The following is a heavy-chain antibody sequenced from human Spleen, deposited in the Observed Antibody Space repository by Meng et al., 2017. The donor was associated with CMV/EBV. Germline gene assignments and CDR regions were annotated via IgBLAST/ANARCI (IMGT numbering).Heavy chain of an antibody. Sequence: LPRQESGPGLVKPSETLSLTCTVSGGSISSSSYYWGWIRQPPGKGLEWIGSIYYSGSTYYNPSLKSRVTISVDTSKNQLSLKLSSVTAADTAVYYCARAGYSSGYFDYWGQGTLVTVSS. CDR2: IYYSGST. V-gene: IGHV4-39*07. D-gene: IGHD6-19*01. CDR1: GGSISSSSYY. CDR3: ARAGYSSGYFDY. J-gene: IGHJ4*02.